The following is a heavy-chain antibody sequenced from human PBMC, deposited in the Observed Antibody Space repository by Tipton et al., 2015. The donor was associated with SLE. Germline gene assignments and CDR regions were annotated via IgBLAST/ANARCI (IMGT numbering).Heavy chain of an antibody. J-gene: IGHJ4*02. D-gene: IGHD3-10*01. CDR1: GGSFSDYY. V-gene: IGHV4-34*01. CDR2: INHSGST. CDR3: ARGRRITMVRGVITFDY. Sequence: TLSLTCAVYGGSFSDYYWSWIRQPPGKGLEWIGEINHSGSTNYNPSLKSRVTISVDTSKNQFSLKLSSVTAADTAVYYCARGRRITMVRGVITFDYWGQGTLVTVSS.